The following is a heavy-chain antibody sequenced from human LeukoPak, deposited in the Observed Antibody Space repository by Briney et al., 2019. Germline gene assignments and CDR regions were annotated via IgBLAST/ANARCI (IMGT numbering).Heavy chain of an antibody. CDR1: GGSINGYS. CDR3: ARLGGNWNSPGRDY. V-gene: IGHV4-59*08. Sequence: SQTLSLTCSVSGGSINGYSWTWIRQPPGMRLEWAGHISYTGTTNYNPSLTTRVAISVDTSKNQFSLKLTSVTAADTGMYFCARLGGNWNSPGRDYWGQGTLVTVSS. J-gene: IGHJ4*02. CDR2: ISYTGTT. D-gene: IGHD3-10*01.